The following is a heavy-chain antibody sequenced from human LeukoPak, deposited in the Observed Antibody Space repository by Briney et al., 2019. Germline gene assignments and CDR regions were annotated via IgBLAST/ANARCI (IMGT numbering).Heavy chain of an antibody. CDR1: GFTFSSYA. CDR2: ISGSGGST. J-gene: IGHJ4*02. Sequence: GGSLRLSCAASGFTFSSYAMSWVRQAPGKGLEWVSAISGSGGSTYYADSVKGRFTISRDNPKNTLYLQMNSLRAEDTAVYYCAKDLTATIFGYWGQGTLVTVSS. V-gene: IGHV3-23*01. D-gene: IGHD3-10*02. CDR3: AKDLTATIFGY.